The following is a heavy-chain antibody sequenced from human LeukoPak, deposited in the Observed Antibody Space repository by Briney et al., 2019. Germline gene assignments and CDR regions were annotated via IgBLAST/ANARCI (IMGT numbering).Heavy chain of an antibody. J-gene: IGHJ6*02. CDR2: INHSGST. D-gene: IGHD3-10*01. CDR1: GGSFSGYY. CDR3: ARGHYYGSGSYENGMDV. Sequence: SETLSLTCAVYGGSFSGYYWSWIRQPPGKGLEWIGEINHSGSTNYNPSLKSRVTISVDTSKNQFSLKLSSVTAADTAVYYCARGHYYGSGSYENGMDVWGQGTTVTVSS. V-gene: IGHV4-34*01.